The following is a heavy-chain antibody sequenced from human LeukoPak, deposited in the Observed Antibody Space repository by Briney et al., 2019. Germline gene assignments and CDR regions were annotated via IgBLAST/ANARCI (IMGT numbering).Heavy chain of an antibody. V-gene: IGHV4-31*03. J-gene: IGHJ4*02. Sequence: SETLSFTCTVSGGSISSGGYYWSWIRQHPGKGLEWIGYIYYSGSTYYNPSLKSRVTISVDTSKNQFSLKLSSVTAADTAVYYCARGWLQFYYFDYWGQGTLVTVSS. CDR2: IYYSGST. D-gene: IGHD5-12*01. CDR3: ARGWLQFYYFDY. CDR1: GGSISSGGYY.